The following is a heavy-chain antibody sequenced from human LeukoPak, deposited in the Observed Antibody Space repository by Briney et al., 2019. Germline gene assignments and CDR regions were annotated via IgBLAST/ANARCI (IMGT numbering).Heavy chain of an antibody. J-gene: IGHJ6*04. Sequence: SVKVSCKASGGTFSSYAISWVRQAPGQGFEWMGGIIPIFGTANYAQKFQGRVTITADESTSTAYMELSSLRSEDTAVYYCARGRGVIIVVSYYYYGMDVWGKGTTVTVSS. D-gene: IGHD3-10*01. V-gene: IGHV1-69*01. CDR1: GGTFSSYA. CDR3: ARGRGVIIVVSYYYYGMDV. CDR2: IIPIFGTA.